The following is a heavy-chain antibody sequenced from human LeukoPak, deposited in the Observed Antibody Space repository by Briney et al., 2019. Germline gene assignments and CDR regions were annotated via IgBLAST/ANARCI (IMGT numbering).Heavy chain of an antibody. V-gene: IGHV1-58*02. CDR2: IVVGSGHT. J-gene: IGHJ6*02. CDR1: GFTFATST. D-gene: IGHD4-17*01. CDR3: AATLTVTTGSTYYGMDI. Sequence: SVKVSCKASGFTFATSTMQWVRQARGQRLEWMGWIVVGSGHTNYAQKFQQRVTITRDMSTSTAYIYLSSLTSEDTALYYCAATLTVTTGSTYYGMDIWGQGTTVTVSS.